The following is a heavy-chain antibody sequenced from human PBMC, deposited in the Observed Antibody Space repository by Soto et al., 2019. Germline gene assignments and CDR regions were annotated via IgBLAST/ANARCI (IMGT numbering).Heavy chain of an antibody. J-gene: IGHJ3*02. Sequence: PSETLSLTCTVSGGSISSYYWSWIRQPPGKGLEWIGYIHYSGSTNYNPSLKSRVTISVDTSKNQFSLKLSSVTAADTAVYYCARWWLAHQDAFDIWGQGTMVTVSS. CDR2: IHYSGST. V-gene: IGHV4-59*08. CDR3: ARWWLAHQDAFDI. CDR1: GGSISSYY. D-gene: IGHD2-15*01.